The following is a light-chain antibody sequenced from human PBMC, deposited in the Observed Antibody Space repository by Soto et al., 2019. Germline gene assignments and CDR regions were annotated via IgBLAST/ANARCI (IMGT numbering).Light chain of an antibody. CDR2: GAT. V-gene: IGKV3-20*01. Sequence: ESVLKQSPGTLSLSPGERATLSCRASQSVSSSYLAWYQQRPGQAPRLLIYGATSRATGIPDMFSGSGSGTDFTLTISRLEPEDFAVYYCQQYGSSPLITFGPGTKVDIK. J-gene: IGKJ3*01. CDR3: QQYGSSPLIT. CDR1: QSVSSSY.